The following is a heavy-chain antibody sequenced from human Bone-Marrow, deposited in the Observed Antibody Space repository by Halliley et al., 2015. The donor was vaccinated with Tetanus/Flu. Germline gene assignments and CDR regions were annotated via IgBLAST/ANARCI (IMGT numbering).Heavy chain of an antibody. Sequence: WMGVLYPGDSDPKYGPSFRGHVTMSADKSINTAYLQWDNLKVSDTAVYYCARTYCSTGPCYYFDFWGQGTLVSVSS. CDR2: LYPGDSDP. V-gene: IGHV5-51*01. J-gene: IGHJ4*02. D-gene: IGHD2-2*01. CDR3: ARTYCSTGPCYYFDF.